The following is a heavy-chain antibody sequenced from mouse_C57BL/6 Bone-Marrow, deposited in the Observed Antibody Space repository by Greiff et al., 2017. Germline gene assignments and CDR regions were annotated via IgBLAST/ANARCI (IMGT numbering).Heavy chain of an antibody. J-gene: IGHJ4*01. CDR1: GFNIKDDY. D-gene: IGHD4-1*01. V-gene: IGHV14-4*01. CDR2: IDPENGDT. CDR3: TLGYAMDY. Sequence: EVQLQQSGAELVRPGASVKLSCTASGFNIKDDYMHWMKQRPEQGLEWIGWIDPENGDTEYASKFQGKATITADTSSNTAYLQLSSLTSEDTTVYYCTLGYAMDYWGQGISVTVSS.